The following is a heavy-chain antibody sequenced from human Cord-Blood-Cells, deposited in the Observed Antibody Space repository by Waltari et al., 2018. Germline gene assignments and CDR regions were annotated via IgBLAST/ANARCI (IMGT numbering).Heavy chain of an antibody. CDR3: ARDFRGSYYEGDAFDI. V-gene: IGHV1-2*02. J-gene: IGHJ3*02. CDR2: NNPNSGGR. D-gene: IGHD1-26*01. Sequence: QVQLVQSGAEVKKPGASVTVSCKASGYTFTGYHMHWVRPATGQGREWLGWNNPNSGGRNCAQRFQGRVTMTRDTPSSTAYMELGRLRSDDTAVYYWARDFRGSYYEGDAFDIWGQGTMVTVSS. CDR1: GYTFTGYH.